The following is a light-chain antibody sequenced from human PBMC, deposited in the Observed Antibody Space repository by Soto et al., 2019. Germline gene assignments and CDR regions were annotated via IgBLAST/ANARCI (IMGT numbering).Light chain of an antibody. CDR2: GNS. V-gene: IGLV1-40*01. CDR3: QSYDTSLSRRWV. CDR1: SSNIGAGYD. Sequence: QSVLTQPPSVSGAPGQRVTISCTGSSSNIGAGYDVHWYQQLPGTAPKLLIYGNSNRPSGVPDRFSASKSGASASLAITGLQAEDEADYYCQSYDTSLSRRWVFGGGTKLTVL. J-gene: IGLJ3*02.